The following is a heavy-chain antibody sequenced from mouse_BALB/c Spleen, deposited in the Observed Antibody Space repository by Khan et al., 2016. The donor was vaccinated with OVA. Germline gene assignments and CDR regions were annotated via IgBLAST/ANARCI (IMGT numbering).Heavy chain of an antibody. CDR3: TRGGFGWLAY. Sequence: QVQLQQAGAEVVRPGTSVKVSCMASGYAFTNYLIEWVKQRPGQGLEWIGVINPGSGVTYYNEKIKDKATLTYDKYSSTAHMQLSSPTSDVSAVYCGTRGGFGWLAYGGQGALVTVSA. CDR1: GYAFTNYL. V-gene: IGHV1-54*01. J-gene: IGHJ3*01. CDR2: INPGSGVT. D-gene: IGHD3-1*01.